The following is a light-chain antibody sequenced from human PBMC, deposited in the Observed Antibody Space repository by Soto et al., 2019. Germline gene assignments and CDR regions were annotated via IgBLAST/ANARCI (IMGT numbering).Light chain of an antibody. Sequence: DIQMTQSPSSLSASVGDRVTITCRASQSISSYLNWYQQKPGKAPKLLIYAASSLKSGVPSRFSGGGSGTDFTLTISSLQPEDFATYYCQQSYSTPPTFGQGTRLEIK. CDR1: QSISSY. V-gene: IGKV1-39*01. J-gene: IGKJ5*01. CDR3: QQSYSTPPT. CDR2: AAS.